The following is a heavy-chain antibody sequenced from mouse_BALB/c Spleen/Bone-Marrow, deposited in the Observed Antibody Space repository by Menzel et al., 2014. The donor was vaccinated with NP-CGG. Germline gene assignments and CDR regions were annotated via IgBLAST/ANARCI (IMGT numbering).Heavy chain of an antibody. D-gene: IGHD1-2*01. J-gene: IGHJ2*01. CDR3: ARLGHYGYHDN. V-gene: IGHV4-2*02. CDR2: INPGSSTI. CDR1: GFDFGGYW. Sequence: EVKLEESGGGLVQPGGSLNLACVASGFDFGGYWMSWARLAPGKGLERIGEINPGSSTINYSPSLKDKFIISRDNAKNTLCLQMSKVRSEDTALYYCARLGHYGYHDNRGQGTPLTGSS.